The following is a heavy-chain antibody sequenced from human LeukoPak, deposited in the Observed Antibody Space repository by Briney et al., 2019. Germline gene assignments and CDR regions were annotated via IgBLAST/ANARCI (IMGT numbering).Heavy chain of an antibody. CDR2: INPNSGGT. J-gene: IGHJ4*02. CDR1: GYTFTGYY. D-gene: IGHD2/OR15-2a*01. CDR3: AAATNNQSKYRNVRDFCY. Sequence: ASVKVSCKASGYTFTGYYMHWVRQAPGQGLEWMGWINPNSGGTNYAQKFQGRVTMTRDTSISTAYMELSRLRSDDTAVYYCAAATNNQSKYRNVRDFCYWGQGTLVTVSS. V-gene: IGHV1-2*02.